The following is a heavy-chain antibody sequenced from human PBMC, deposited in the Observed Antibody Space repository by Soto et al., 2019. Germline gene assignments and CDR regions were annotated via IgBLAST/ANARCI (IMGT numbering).Heavy chain of an antibody. CDR3: ARYGGSYGVVDY. CDR1: GGSISSGDYY. J-gene: IGHJ4*02. Sequence: SETLSLTCTVSGGSISSGDYYWSWIRQPPGKGLEWIGYIYYSGSTYYNPSLKSRVTISVDTSKNQFSLKLSSVTAADTAVYYCARYGGSYGVVDYWGQGTLVTVSS. CDR2: IYYSGST. D-gene: IGHD1-26*01. V-gene: IGHV4-30-4*01.